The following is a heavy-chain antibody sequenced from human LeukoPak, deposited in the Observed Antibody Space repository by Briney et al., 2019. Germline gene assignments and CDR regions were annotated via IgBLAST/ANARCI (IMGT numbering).Heavy chain of an antibody. CDR2: INPNSGGT. CDR1: GYTFTGYY. D-gene: IGHD3-9*01. Sequence: ASVKVSCKASGYTFTGYYMHWVRQAPGQGLEWMGWINPNSGGTNYAQKLQGRVTMTTDTSTSTAYMELRSLRSDDTAVYYCARDLARYFDWLFPPDEYYYGMDVWGQGTTVTVSS. J-gene: IGHJ6*02. CDR3: ARDLARYFDWLFPPDEYYYGMDV. V-gene: IGHV1-2*02.